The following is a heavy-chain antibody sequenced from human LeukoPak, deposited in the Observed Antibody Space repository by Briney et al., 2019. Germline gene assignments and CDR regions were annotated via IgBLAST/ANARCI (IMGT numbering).Heavy chain of an antibody. J-gene: IGHJ6*02. D-gene: IGHD4-23*01. Sequence: ASVKVSCKASGGTFSSYAISWVRQAPGQGLEWMGRIIPILGIANYAQKFQGRVTITADKSTSTAYTELSSLRSEDTAVYYCARDPSGYGGNLYYYGMDVWGQGTTVTVSS. CDR2: IIPILGIA. CDR1: GGTFSSYA. V-gene: IGHV1-69*04. CDR3: ARDPSGYGGNLYYYGMDV.